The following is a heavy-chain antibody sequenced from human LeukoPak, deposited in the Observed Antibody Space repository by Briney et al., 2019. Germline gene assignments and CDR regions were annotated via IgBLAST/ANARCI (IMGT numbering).Heavy chain of an antibody. D-gene: IGHD3-10*01. CDR1: GYTFSNYG. V-gene: IGHV1-3*01. CDR3: ARALVPGSGSYYDWFDP. CDR2: ISVGNGNT. Sequence: EASVKVSCKASGYTFSNYGIHWVRQAPGQRLGCLGWISVGNGNTKYSQNFQGRVTITRDTSATTAYMELSNLRPEDTAVYYCARALVPGSGSYYDWFDPWGQGTLVTVSS. J-gene: IGHJ5*02.